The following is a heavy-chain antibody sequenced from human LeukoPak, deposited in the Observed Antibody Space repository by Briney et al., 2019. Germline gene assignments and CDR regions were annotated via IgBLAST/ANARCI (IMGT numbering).Heavy chain of an antibody. CDR3: ARVLLIEIVPTREYYYDSSGALDY. CDR2: IIPIFGTA. J-gene: IGHJ4*02. Sequence: SVKVSCKASGGTFSSYAISWVRQAPGQGLEWMGGIIPIFGTANYAQKFQGRVAITADESTSTAYMELSSLRSEDTAVYYCARVLLIEIVPTREYYYDSSGALDYWGQGTLVTVSS. CDR1: GGTFSSYA. D-gene: IGHD3-22*01. V-gene: IGHV1-69*01.